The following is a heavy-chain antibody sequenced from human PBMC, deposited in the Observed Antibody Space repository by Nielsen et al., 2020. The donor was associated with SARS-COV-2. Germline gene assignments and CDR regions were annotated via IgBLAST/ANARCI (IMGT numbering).Heavy chain of an antibody. CDR2: IGHSGNT. J-gene: IGHJ4*02. V-gene: IGHV4-34*01. CDR1: GRSFRDYY. Sequence: SQTLSLTCGVYGRSFRDYYWNWIRQSPGKGLEWIGQIGHSGNTNYNPSLKSRVTMSVDTSKRQFSLKLNSVTAADAADYYCAGGVPPTGMLFDFWGLGTRAIVSS. D-gene: IGHD1-1*01. CDR3: AGGVPPTGMLFDF.